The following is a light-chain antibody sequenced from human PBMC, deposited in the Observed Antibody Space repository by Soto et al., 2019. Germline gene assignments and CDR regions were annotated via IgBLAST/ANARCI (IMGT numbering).Light chain of an antibody. J-gene: IGKJ1*01. CDR1: QSFSSSD. V-gene: IGKV3-20*01. CDR2: GVS. CDR3: QQYGASRT. Sequence: EIVLTQSPGTLSLSPGERATLSCRASQSFSSSDLAWNQQKPGQAPRLLIYGVSSRATGIPDRFSGSGSGIDFTLTISRLEPEDFAVYYCQQYGASRTFGQGTKVEIK.